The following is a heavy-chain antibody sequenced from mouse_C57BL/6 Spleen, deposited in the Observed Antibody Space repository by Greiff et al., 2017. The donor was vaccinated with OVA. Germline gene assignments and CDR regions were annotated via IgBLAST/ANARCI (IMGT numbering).Heavy chain of an antibody. CDR2: ISSGSSTI. D-gene: IGHD1-1*01. J-gene: IGHJ4*01. V-gene: IGHV5-17*01. CDR1: GFTFSDYG. Sequence: EVMLVESGGGLVKPGGSLKLSCAASGFTFSDYGMHWVRQAPEKGLEWVAYISSGSSTIYYADTVKGRFTISRENAKNTLFLQMTSLRSEDTAMYYCARITTVVATKAMDYWGQGTSVTVSS. CDR3: ARITTVVATKAMDY.